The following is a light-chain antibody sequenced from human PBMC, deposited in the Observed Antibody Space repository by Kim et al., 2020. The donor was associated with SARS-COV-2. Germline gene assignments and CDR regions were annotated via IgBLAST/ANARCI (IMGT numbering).Light chain of an antibody. V-gene: IGLV2-14*01. CDR2: DVN. CDR1: SSDIGGYNY. J-gene: IGLJ1*01. Sequence: QSALTQIASVSGSPGQSISISCTGTSSDIGGYNYVSWYQQHPGKAPKLMIYDVNKRPSGVSNRFSGSKSGNTASLTISGLQAEDEADYYCSSHTRSSTYVFGTGTKVTVL. CDR3: SSHTRSSTYV.